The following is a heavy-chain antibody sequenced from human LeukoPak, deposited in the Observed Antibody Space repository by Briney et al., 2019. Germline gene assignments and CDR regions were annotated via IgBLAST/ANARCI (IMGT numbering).Heavy chain of an antibody. Sequence: PGGSLRLSCAASGLTFSSHWMHWVRQAPGKGLVWVSRITNDGSSTTYADSVKGRFTISRDNAKNTLYLLMNSLIPEDTAVYYCAREVVSTPSYFDSWGQGTLVTVSS. J-gene: IGHJ4*02. CDR2: ITNDGSST. V-gene: IGHV3-74*01. CDR1: GLTFSSHW. D-gene: IGHD2-15*01. CDR3: AREVVSTPSYFDS.